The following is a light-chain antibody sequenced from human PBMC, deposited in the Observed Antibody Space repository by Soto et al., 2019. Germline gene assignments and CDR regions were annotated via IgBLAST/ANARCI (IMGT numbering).Light chain of an antibody. J-gene: IGLJ1*01. CDR2: EGG. V-gene: IGLV2-14*02. Sequence: QSALTQPASVSGSPGQSITISCTGTSSDVGNYNLVSWYQQYPGKAPKLMIYEGGKRPSGVSDRFSGSKSGNTASLTISGLQADDEGYYYCSSYTSRSTLYVFGTGTKLTVL. CDR1: SSDVGNYNL. CDR3: SSYTSRSTLYV.